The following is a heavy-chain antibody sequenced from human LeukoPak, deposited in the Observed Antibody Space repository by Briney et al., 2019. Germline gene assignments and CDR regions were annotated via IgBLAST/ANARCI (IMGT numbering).Heavy chain of an antibody. CDR1: GGSISSGGYS. J-gene: IGHJ4*02. Sequence: PSETLSLTCAVSGGSISSGGYSWSWIRQPPGKGLERIGYIYHSGSTYYNPSLKSRVTISVDRSKNQFSLKLSSVTAADTAVYYCARGNDYYDSSGYLDWGQGTLVTVSS. CDR2: IYHSGST. V-gene: IGHV4-30-2*01. CDR3: ARGNDYYDSSGYLD. D-gene: IGHD3-22*01.